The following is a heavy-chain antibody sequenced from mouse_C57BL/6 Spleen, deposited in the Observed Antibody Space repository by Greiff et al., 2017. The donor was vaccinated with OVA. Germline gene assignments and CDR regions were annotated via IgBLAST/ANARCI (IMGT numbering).Heavy chain of an antibody. CDR2: ISSGGSYT. CDR3: ARKDYDYDGYYAMDY. CDR1: GFTFSSYG. J-gene: IGHJ4*01. Sequence: EVKLQESGGDLVKPGGSLKLSCAASGFTFSSYGMSWVRQTPDKRLEWVATISSGGSYTYYPDSVKGRFTISRDNAKNTLYLQMSSLKSEDTAMYYCARKDYDYDGYYAMDYWGQGTSVTVSS. D-gene: IGHD2-4*01. V-gene: IGHV5-6*01.